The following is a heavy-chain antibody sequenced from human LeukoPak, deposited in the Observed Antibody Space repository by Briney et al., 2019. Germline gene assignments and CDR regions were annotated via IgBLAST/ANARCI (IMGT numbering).Heavy chain of an antibody. CDR3: ATRISRDGYNWAYDS. CDR2: IKSKTDGGTT. D-gene: IGHD5-24*01. J-gene: IGHJ4*02. Sequence: PGRSLRLSCAASGFTFSNAWMYWVRQAPGKGLEWVARIKSKTDGGTTDYAAPVKGRFTVSRDDSKNTLYLEMNSLKTEDTAVYYCATRISRDGYNWAYDSWGLGTLVTVSS. V-gene: IGHV3-15*01. CDR1: GFTFSNAW.